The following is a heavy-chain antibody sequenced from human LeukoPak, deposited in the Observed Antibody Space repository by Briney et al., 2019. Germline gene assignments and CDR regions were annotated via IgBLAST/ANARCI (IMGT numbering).Heavy chain of an antibody. J-gene: IGHJ3*02. D-gene: IGHD5-18*01. CDR3: AKSSHSFGNDALDI. CDR2: IRGGGGVQ. V-gene: IGHV3-23*01. Sequence: GGSLRLSCAASRFTFHDYAMHWVRQAPGKGLEYISVIRGGGGVQYYAASVKGRFTISRDNSKNTLYLQMNSLRAEDTAVYYCAKSSHSFGNDALDIWGQGTMVTVSS. CDR1: RFTFHDYA.